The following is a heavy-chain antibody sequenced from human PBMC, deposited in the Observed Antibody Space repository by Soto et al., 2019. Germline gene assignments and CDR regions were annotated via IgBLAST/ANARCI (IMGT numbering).Heavy chain of an antibody. CDR1: GFSFTTSEVG. Sequence: QITLKESGPTLVKPTQTLTLTCTFSGFSFTTSEVGVGWIRQPPGKALEWLALIYWNGDKRYSPSLQSRLTVTKDTSKDQVVLAMTNMDPVDTATYYCARRLLSRLPAAGYFDFWGQGILVTVSS. V-gene: IGHV2-5*01. D-gene: IGHD6-13*01. CDR2: IYWNGDK. J-gene: IGHJ4*02. CDR3: ARRLLSRLPAAGYFDF.